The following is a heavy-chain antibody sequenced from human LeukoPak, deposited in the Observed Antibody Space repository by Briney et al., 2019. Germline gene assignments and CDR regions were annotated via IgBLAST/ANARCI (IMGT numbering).Heavy chain of an antibody. CDR1: GGSISSGGYY. J-gene: IGHJ3*02. CDR3: ARIYSGYLDI. D-gene: IGHD5-12*01. Sequence: PSETLSLTCTVSGGSISSGGYYWSWIRQPPGKGLEWVGYISHSGITYYNPYLKSRVAISLDRSKNLFSLNLSSVTAADTAVYYCARIYSGYLDIWGQGTMVTVSS. CDR2: ISHSGIT. V-gene: IGHV4-30-2*01.